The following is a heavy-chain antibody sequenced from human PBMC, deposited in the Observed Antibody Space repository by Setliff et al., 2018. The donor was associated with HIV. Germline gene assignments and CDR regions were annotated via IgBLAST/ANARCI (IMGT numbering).Heavy chain of an antibody. CDR1: GYTFTSHY. CDR2: INPSSGDT. D-gene: IGHD3-10*01. V-gene: IGHV1-46*01. Sequence: ASVKVSCKASGYTFTSHYIHWVRQAPGQGLEWMGVINPSSGDTLYAQNFQGRVTMTRDTSINAAYMELRGLRSDDTAVYYCARNFGLSPSGKYYYYYGMDIWGQGTTVTVSS. J-gene: IGHJ6*02. CDR3: ARNFGLSPSGKYYYYYGMDI.